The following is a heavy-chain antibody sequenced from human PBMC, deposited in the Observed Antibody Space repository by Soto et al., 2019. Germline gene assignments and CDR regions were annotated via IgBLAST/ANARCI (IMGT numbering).Heavy chain of an antibody. D-gene: IGHD2-2*01. CDR1: GGTFSSYA. CDR2: IIPIFGTA. CDR3: ARDPAWVPAAISFPSYGMDV. J-gene: IGHJ6*02. V-gene: IGHV1-69*13. Sequence: SVKLSCKASGGTFSSYAISWVRQAPGQGLEWMGGIIPIFGTANYAQKFQGRVTITADESTSTAYMELSSLRSEDTAVYYCARDPAWVPAAISFPSYGMDVWGQGTTVTVSS.